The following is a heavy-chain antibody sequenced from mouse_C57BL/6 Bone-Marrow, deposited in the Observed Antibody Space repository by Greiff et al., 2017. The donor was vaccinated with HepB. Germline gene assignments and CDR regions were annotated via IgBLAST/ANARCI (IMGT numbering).Heavy chain of an antibody. D-gene: IGHD1-1*01. V-gene: IGHV1-26*01. CDR1: GYTFTDYY. CDR3: ALLYYGSSPFAY. J-gene: IGHJ3*01. Sequence: VQLQQSGPELVKPGASVKISCKASGYTFTDYYMNWVKQSHGKSLEWIGDINPNNGGTSYNQKFKGKATLTVDKSSSTAYMELRSLTSEDSAVYYCALLYYGSSPFAYWGQGTLVTVSA. CDR2: INPNNGGT.